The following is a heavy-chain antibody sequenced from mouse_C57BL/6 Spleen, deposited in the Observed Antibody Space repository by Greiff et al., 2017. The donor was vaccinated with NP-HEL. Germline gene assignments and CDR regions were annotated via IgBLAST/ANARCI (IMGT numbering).Heavy chain of an antibody. CDR3: AREGYYDYVFFDY. CDR1: GYSITSGYY. J-gene: IGHJ2*01. CDR2: ISYDGSN. D-gene: IGHD2-4*01. Sequence: ESGPGLVKPSQSLSLTCSVTGYSITSGYYWNWIRQFPGNKLEWMGYISYDGSNNYNPSLKNRISITRDTSKNQFFLKLNSVTTEDTATYYCAREGYYDYVFFDYWGQGTTLTVSS. V-gene: IGHV3-6*01.